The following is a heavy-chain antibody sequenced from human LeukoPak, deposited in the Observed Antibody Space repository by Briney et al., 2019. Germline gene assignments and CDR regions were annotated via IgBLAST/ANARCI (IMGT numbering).Heavy chain of an antibody. J-gene: IGHJ6*02. V-gene: IGHV1-24*01. Sequence: GASVKVSCKVSGYTLTELSMHWVRQAPGKGLEWVGGFDPEDGETIYAQKFQGRVTMTEDTSTDTAYMELSSLRSEDTAVYYCATRRYDFWSGYLSSYYYYGMDVWGQGTTVTVSS. CDR1: GYTLTELS. D-gene: IGHD3-3*01. CDR3: ATRRYDFWSGYLSSYYYYGMDV. CDR2: FDPEDGET.